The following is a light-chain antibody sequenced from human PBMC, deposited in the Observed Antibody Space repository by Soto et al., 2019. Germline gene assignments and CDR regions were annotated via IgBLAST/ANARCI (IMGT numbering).Light chain of an antibody. J-gene: IGKJ4*01. CDR1: QTVRNNY. CDR3: QQFSSYPLT. V-gene: IGKV3-20*01. Sequence: EFVLTQSPGTLSLSPGERATLSCRASQTVRNNYLAWYQQKPGQAPRLLIYDASSRATGIPDMFSGGGSGTDFPLTSSRLEPEDFAVYSCQQFSSYPLTFGGGTKVEIK. CDR2: DAS.